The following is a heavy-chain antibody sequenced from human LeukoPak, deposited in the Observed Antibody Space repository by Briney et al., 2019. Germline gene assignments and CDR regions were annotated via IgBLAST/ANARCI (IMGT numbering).Heavy chain of an antibody. V-gene: IGHV3-23*01. Sequence: GGSLRLSCAASGFTFSSYAMSWVRQAPGKGLEWVSAISGSGGSTYYADSVKGRFTISRDNSKNTLYLQMNSLRAEDTAVYYCAKDDLIDDFPSSYYYYGMDVWGQGTTVTVSS. CDR1: GFTFSSYA. D-gene: IGHD3-3*01. J-gene: IGHJ6*02. CDR3: AKDDLIDDFPSSYYYYGMDV. CDR2: ISGSGGST.